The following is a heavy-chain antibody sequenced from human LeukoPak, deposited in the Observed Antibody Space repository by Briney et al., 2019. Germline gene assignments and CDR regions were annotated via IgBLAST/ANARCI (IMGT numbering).Heavy chain of an antibody. Sequence: SVKVSCKASGGTFSSYAISWVRQAPGQGLERMGGIIPIFGTANYAQKFQGRATITADELTSTAYMELSSLRSEDTAVYYCARGYCSSTSCYMDVWGKGTTVTVSS. CDR3: ARGYCSSTSCYMDV. J-gene: IGHJ6*03. D-gene: IGHD2-2*01. CDR1: GGTFSSYA. V-gene: IGHV1-69*13. CDR2: IIPIFGTA.